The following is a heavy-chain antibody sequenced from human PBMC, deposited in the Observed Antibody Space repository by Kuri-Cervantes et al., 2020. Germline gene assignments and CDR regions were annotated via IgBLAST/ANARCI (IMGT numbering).Heavy chain of an antibody. V-gene: IGHV3-23*01. CDR2: VSGSGFST. Sequence: GESLKISCAASGFTFSDYYMSWIRQAPGKGLEWVSIVSGSGFSTYYADSVRGRFTISRDNSKNTLSLQMNSLRAEDTVVYYCANSVPDNTVFGVVITPYFDYWGQGTLVTVSS. CDR1: GFTFSDYY. D-gene: IGHD3-3*01. J-gene: IGHJ4*02. CDR3: ANSVPDNTVFGVVITPYFDY.